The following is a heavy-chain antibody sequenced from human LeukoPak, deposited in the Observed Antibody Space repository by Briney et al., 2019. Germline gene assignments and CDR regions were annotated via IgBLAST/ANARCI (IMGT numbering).Heavy chain of an antibody. CDR3: ARDQRSGYSGYDYYYYYYMDV. CDR2: IFYGGST. Sequence: PSETLSLTCTVSGGSISTSNYYWGWIRQPPGKGLEWIGNIFYGGSTYYSPSLKSRVTISLDTSRNQFSLKLTSVTAADTAVYYCARDQRSGYSGYDYYYYYYMDVWGKGTTVTVSS. V-gene: IGHV4-39*07. CDR1: GGSISTSNYY. D-gene: IGHD5-12*01. J-gene: IGHJ6*03.